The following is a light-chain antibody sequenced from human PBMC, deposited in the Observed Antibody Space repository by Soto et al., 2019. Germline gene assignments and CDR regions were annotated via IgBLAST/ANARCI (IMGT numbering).Light chain of an antibody. V-gene: IGKV3-20*01. CDR3: QQYGISPLT. CDR1: QSVSSSY. Sequence: EIVLTQSPGTLSLSPGERATLSCRASQSVSSSYLAWYQQKPGQAPRLLIYGVSSRATGIPDRFSGSGSGTDFTLTISRLEPEDFAVYYCQQYGISPLTFGQGTKVEIK. J-gene: IGKJ1*01. CDR2: GVS.